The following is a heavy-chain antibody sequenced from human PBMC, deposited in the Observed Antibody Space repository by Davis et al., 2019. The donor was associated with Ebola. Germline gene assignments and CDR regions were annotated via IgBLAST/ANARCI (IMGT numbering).Heavy chain of an antibody. Sequence: GGSLRPSCAASGFTFSYYSMTWVRQAPGKGLEWVANIKQDGTETHYVDSVKGRFTISRDNAKNSLYLQMNSLRADDTAVYYCARAEWLPDFDYWGQGTLVTVSS. CDR2: IKQDGTET. CDR1: GFTFSYYS. V-gene: IGHV3-7*01. CDR3: ARAEWLPDFDY. J-gene: IGHJ4*02. D-gene: IGHD5-12*01.